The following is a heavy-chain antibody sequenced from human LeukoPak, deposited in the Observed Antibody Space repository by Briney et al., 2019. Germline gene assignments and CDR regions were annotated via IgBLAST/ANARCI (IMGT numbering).Heavy chain of an antibody. V-gene: IGHV4-39*01. J-gene: IGHJ3*02. CDR2: IYHRGNT. CDR3: ARSGSSAIWYRGGFDI. CDR1: GGSISSSSNY. D-gene: IGHD6-13*01. Sequence: SETLSLTCTVSGGSISSSSNYWAWIRQPPGKGLEWIGNIYHRGNTYYNPSLKSRITASVDTSKNQFSLELSSVTAADTAVYYCARSGSSAIWYRGGFDIWGQGTMVTVSS.